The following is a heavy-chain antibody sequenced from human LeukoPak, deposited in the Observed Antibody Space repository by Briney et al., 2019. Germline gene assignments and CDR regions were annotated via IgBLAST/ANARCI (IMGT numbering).Heavy chain of an antibody. CDR3: ARESGGYSGYDDDFDY. Sequence: ASVKVSCKASGYTFTSYYMHWVRQAPGQGLEWMGIINPSGGSTSHAQKFQGRVTMTRDMSTSTVYMELSSLSSEDTAVYCCARESGGYSGYDDDFDYWGQGTLVTVSS. CDR1: GYTFTSYY. V-gene: IGHV1-46*01. CDR2: INPSGGST. D-gene: IGHD5-12*01. J-gene: IGHJ4*02.